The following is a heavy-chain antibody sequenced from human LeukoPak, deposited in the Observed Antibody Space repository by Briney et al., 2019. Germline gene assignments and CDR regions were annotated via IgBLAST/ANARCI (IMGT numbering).Heavy chain of an antibody. CDR3: ARHVQGAPRAFDP. Sequence: SETLSLTCTVSGGSISSSSYYWGWIRQPPGKGLEWIGSIYYSGSTYYNPSLKSRVTISVDTSKNQFSLKLSSVTAADTAVYYCARHVQGAPRAFDPWGQGTLVTVSS. V-gene: IGHV4-39*01. J-gene: IGHJ5*02. D-gene: IGHD3-16*01. CDR2: IYYSGST. CDR1: GGSISSSSYY.